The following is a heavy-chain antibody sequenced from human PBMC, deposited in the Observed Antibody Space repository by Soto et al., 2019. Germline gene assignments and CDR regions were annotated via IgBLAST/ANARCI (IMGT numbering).Heavy chain of an antibody. D-gene: IGHD6-13*01. CDR3: ARDSSSWYRWFDP. V-gene: IGHV4-34*01. CDR1: GGSFSGYY. Sequence: SETLSLTCAVYGGSFSGYYWSWIRQPPGKGLEWIGEINHSGSTNYNPSLKSRVTISVDTSKNQFSLKLSSVTAADTAVYYCARDSSSWYRWFDPWGQGTLVTVSS. J-gene: IGHJ5*02. CDR2: INHSGST.